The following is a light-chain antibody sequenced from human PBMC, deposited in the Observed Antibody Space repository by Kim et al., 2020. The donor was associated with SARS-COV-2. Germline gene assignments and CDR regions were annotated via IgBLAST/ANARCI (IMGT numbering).Light chain of an antibody. J-gene: IGLJ3*02. CDR2: RNN. CDR1: NNHVGNQG. Sequence: QTSTRTCPGNNNHVGNQGAAWLQQHQGHPPKLLSYRNNNRPSGISERFSASRSGDTASLTITGLQPEDETDYYCSAWDSSLNVWVFGGGTQLTVL. CDR3: SAWDSSLNVWV. V-gene: IGLV10-54*04.